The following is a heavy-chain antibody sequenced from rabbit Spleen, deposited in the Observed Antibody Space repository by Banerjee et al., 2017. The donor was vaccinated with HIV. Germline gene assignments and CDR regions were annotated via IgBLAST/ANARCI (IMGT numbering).Heavy chain of an antibody. CDR2: IHAGGSAIT. CDR1: GFTLSSYYM. J-gene: IGHJ4*01. CDR3: ARWSSSSSNWETWNL. V-gene: IGHV1S45*01. D-gene: IGHD1-1*01. Sequence: QEQLEESAGGLVQPGGSLKLSCKASGFTLSSYYMNWVRQPPGKGLEWITSIHAGGSAITHYASWARGRFTISKTSTTTVTLQMTSLTAADTAIYFCARWSSSSSNWETWNLWGPGTLVTVS.